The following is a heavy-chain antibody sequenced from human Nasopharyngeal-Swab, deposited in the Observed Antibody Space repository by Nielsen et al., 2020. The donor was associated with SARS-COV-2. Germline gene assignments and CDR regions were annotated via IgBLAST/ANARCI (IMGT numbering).Heavy chain of an antibody. CDR2: ISYDGGNK. CDR1: GFPFSSYA. V-gene: IGHV3-30*04. J-gene: IGHJ6*02. CDR3: ARDLTAMETSGYGMDV. D-gene: IGHD5-18*01. Sequence: GGSLRLSWAASGFPFSSYAMNWVRQAQAKGLEWVAVISYDGGNKYYADSVKGRFTISRDNSKNTLYLQMNSLRAEDTAVYYCARDLTAMETSGYGMDVWGQGTTVTVSS.